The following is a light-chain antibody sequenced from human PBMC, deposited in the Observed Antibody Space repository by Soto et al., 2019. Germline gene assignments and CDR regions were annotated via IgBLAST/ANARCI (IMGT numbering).Light chain of an antibody. V-gene: IGKV3-15*01. CDR3: QQYYKWPLT. Sequence: EIVMTQSPATLSVSPGERATLSCRASQSVSSNLAWYQQKPGQAPRLLIYGASTRATGIPARLSGSGSGTEFTLTISSLESQDFGVYYCQQYYKWPLTFGGGTKV. CDR2: GAS. J-gene: IGKJ4*01. CDR1: QSVSSN.